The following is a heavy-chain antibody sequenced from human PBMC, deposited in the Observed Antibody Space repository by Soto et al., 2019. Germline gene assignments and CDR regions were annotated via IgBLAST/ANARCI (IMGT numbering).Heavy chain of an antibody. CDR2: MYYSGNT. V-gene: IGHV4-59*01. J-gene: IGHJ6*02. Sequence: PSETLSLTCTVSGDSTRSYYWTWIRQSPGKGLEWIAYMYYSGNTNSNPSLKSRVSISVDTSKNQFSMRLTSVTAADAAVYYCASGFSLDVWGQGTTVTVSS. CDR1: GDSTRSYY. CDR3: ASGFSLDV. D-gene: IGHD3-10*01.